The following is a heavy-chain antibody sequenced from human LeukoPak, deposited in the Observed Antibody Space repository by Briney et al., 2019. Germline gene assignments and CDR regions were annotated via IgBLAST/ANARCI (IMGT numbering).Heavy chain of an antibody. J-gene: IGHJ4*02. CDR2: INPNSGGT. Sequence: ASVKVSCKASGYTFTGYYMHWVRQAPGQGLEWMGWINPNSGGTNYAQKFQGRVTMTRDTSISTAYMELSRLRSDGTAMYYCARVLNKAVAGIFGYWGQGTLVTVSS. V-gene: IGHV1-2*02. CDR1: GYTFTGYY. D-gene: IGHD6-19*01. CDR3: ARVLNKAVAGIFGY.